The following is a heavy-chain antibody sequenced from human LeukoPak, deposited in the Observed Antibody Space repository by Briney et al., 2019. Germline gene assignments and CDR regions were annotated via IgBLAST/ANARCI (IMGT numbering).Heavy chain of an antibody. D-gene: IGHD3-9*01. CDR3: ARGLRNFDWSGWFDP. J-gene: IGHJ5*02. CDR2: IIPIFGTA. CDR1: GGTFSSYA. Sequence: GSSVKVSCKASGGTFSSYAISWVRQAPGQGLEWMGGIIPIFGTANYAQKFQGRVTITADKSTSTAYMELSSPRSEDTARYYCARGLRNFDWSGWFDPWGQGTLVTVSS. V-gene: IGHV1-69*06.